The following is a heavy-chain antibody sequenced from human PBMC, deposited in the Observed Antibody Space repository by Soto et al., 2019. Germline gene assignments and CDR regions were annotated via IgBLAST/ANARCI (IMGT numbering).Heavy chain of an antibody. Sequence: GGSLRLSCAASGFTFSSYGMHWVRQAPGKGLEWVAVISYDGSNKYYADSVKGRFTISRDNSKNTLYLQMNSLRAEDTAVYYCAKVLQYYDFWSGYSGLDYWGQGTLVTVSS. J-gene: IGHJ4*02. CDR2: ISYDGSNK. CDR3: AKVLQYYDFWSGYSGLDY. V-gene: IGHV3-30*18. D-gene: IGHD3-3*01. CDR1: GFTFSSYG.